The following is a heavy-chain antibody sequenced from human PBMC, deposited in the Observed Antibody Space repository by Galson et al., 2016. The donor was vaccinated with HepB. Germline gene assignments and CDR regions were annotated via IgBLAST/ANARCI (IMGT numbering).Heavy chain of an antibody. CDR1: GFTFSGYG. Sequence: SLRLSCAASGFTFSGYGMHWVRQAPVKGLEWVALIWNDGSYKNYADSVKGRFTISRDKSKNTLYLQLNSLRAKDTAVYYCAREGAQMAVAGTAVDYWGQGTLVTVSS. J-gene: IGHJ4*02. D-gene: IGHD6-19*01. V-gene: IGHV3-33*01. CDR2: IWNDGSYK. CDR3: AREGAQMAVAGTAVDY.